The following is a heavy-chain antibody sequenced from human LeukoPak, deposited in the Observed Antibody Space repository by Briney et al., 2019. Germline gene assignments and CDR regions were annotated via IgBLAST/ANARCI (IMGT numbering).Heavy chain of an antibody. J-gene: IGHJ5*02. CDR3: ARDVVVVVPAAIWFDP. Sequence: GASVKVSCKASGGTFSSYAISWVRQAPGQGLEWMGWISAYNGNTNYAQKLQGRVTMTTDTSTSTAYMELRSLRPDDTAVYYCARDVVVVVPAAIWFDPWGQGTLVTVSS. D-gene: IGHD2-2*01. CDR2: ISAYNGNT. V-gene: IGHV1-18*01. CDR1: GGTFSSYA.